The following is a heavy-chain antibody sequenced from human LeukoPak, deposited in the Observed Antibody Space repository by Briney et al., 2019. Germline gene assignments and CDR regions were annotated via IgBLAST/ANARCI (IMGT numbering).Heavy chain of an antibody. CDR3: ARQVCSSISCYVDY. CDR1: GGSISSSSYY. V-gene: IGHV4-39*01. Sequence: SETLSLTCTVSGGSISSSSYYWAWIRQPPGKGLEWIGMIYHSGTSYYNASLKSRVSISVDTSKNQFSLKLSSVTAADTAVYYCARQVCSSISCYVDYWGQRTLVTVSS. J-gene: IGHJ4*02. D-gene: IGHD2-2*01. CDR2: IYHSGTS.